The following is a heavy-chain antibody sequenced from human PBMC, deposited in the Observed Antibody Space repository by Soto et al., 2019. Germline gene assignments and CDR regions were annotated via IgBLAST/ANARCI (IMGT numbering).Heavy chain of an antibody. D-gene: IGHD6-13*01. J-gene: IGHJ4*02. CDR2: MSHSGPT. CDR3: AKSSVWYPYFDS. Sequence: SETLSLTCAVSGGSVTTNYWWGWVRQSPVTGLEWIGDMSHSGPTNYSPSLKSRVTLSVDTSKNQFSLELKSVTAEDTAIYYCAKSSVWYPYFDSWGQGTLVTVSS. V-gene: IGHV4-4*02. CDR1: GGSVTTNYW.